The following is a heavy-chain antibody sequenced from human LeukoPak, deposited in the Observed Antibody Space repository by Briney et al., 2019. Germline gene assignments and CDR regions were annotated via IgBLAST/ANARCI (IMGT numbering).Heavy chain of an antibody. CDR3: ARHPPITIFGVAEHYFDY. D-gene: IGHD3-3*01. J-gene: IGHJ4*02. Sequence: PSETLSLTCTVSGGSISSGSFYWSWIRQPAGKGLEWIGRIYTSGSTNYNPSLKSRVTISVDTSKNQFSLKLSSVTAADTAMYYCARHPPITIFGVAEHYFDYWGQGTLVTVSS. V-gene: IGHV4-61*02. CDR1: GGSISSGSFY. CDR2: IYTSGST.